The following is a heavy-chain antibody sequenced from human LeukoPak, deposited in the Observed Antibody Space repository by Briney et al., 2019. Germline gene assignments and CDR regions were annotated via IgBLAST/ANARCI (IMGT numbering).Heavy chain of an antibody. J-gene: IGHJ4*02. CDR2: ISWTSGSI. Sequence: GGSLRLSCAASGFTFDDYAMHWVRQAPGKGLEWVSGISWTSGSIGYADSVKGRFTISRDNAKNSLYLQMNSLRAEDTALYYCAKDNGAYYDSSGHYDYWGQGTLVTVSS. CDR3: AKDNGAYYDSSGHYDY. D-gene: IGHD3-22*01. CDR1: GFTFDDYA. V-gene: IGHV3-9*01.